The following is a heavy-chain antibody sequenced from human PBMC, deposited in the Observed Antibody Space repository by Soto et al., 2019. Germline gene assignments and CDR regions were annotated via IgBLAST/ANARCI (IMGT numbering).Heavy chain of an antibody. J-gene: IGHJ6*02. V-gene: IGHV4-30-4*01. CDR3: ARDFLLEAAAGYYYYYGMDV. Sequence: KPSETLSLSCTVSGGSISSGDYYWSWIRQPPGKGLEWIGYVYYSGSTYYNPSLKSRVTISVDTSKNQFSLKLSSVTAADTAVYYCARDFLLEAAAGYYYYYGMDVWGQGTTVTVSS. CDR2: VYYSGST. D-gene: IGHD6-13*01. CDR1: GGSISSGDYY.